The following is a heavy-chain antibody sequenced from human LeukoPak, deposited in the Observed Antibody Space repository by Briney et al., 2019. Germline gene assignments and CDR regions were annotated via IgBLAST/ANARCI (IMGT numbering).Heavy chain of an antibody. CDR2: ISSAGSYK. Sequence: GGSLRLSCTASGLTVKNYDLHWVRQGPGKGLEWVSSISSAGSYKYYADSVKGRFTISRDNAKNSLYLQMDSLSGEDTAVYYCAIRSRYTFIDVAGVIDSWGQGTLVTVSS. D-gene: IGHD6-19*01. CDR3: AIRSRYTFIDVAGVIDS. V-gene: IGHV3-21*01. CDR1: GLTVKNYD. J-gene: IGHJ4*02.